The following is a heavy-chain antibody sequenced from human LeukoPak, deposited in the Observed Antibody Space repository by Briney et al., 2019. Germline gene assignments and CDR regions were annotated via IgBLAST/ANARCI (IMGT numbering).Heavy chain of an antibody. CDR1: GDSFSSYP. Sequence: SVKVSCKASGDSFSSYPISWVRLAPGQGLEWMGRIIPTLHITDYAKKFQDRLTITADTSTTTAYMELSSLRSEDTAVYFCAREYASGNSFHVIFHIWGQGTMVSVSS. CDR3: AREYASGNSFHVIFHI. J-gene: IGHJ3*02. V-gene: IGHV1-69*04. CDR2: IIPTLHIT. D-gene: IGHD4-23*01.